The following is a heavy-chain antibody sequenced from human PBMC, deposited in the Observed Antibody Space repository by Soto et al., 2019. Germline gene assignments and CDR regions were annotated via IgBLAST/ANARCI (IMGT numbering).Heavy chain of an antibody. D-gene: IGHD3-10*01. CDR1: GGSINSGDYY. J-gene: IGHJ4*02. CDR3: VGDYYGLESPSDY. Sequence: QVQLRESGPGLVKPSQTLSLTCTVSGGSINSGDYYWNWISHHPRKGLEWIGLIHYTGNTYSNPSLKSRVTMSLETSKEQFSLNLTSVTAADTALYYCVGDYYGLESPSDYWGQGTPVTVSS. CDR2: IHYTGNT. V-gene: IGHV4-31*03.